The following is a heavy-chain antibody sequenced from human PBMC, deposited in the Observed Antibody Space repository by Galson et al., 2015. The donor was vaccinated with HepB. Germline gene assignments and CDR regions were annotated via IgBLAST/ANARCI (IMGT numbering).Heavy chain of an antibody. CDR2: INPSGGST. D-gene: IGHD3-10*01. Sequence: SVKVSCKASGYTFTSYYMHWVRQAPGQGLEWMGIINPSGGSTSYAQKFQGRVTMTRDTSTSTVYMELSSLRSEDTAVYYCARDYYGSGSPEAKYNWFDPWGQGTLVTVSS. V-gene: IGHV1-46*03. CDR3: ARDYYGSGSPEAKYNWFDP. J-gene: IGHJ5*02. CDR1: GYTFTSYY.